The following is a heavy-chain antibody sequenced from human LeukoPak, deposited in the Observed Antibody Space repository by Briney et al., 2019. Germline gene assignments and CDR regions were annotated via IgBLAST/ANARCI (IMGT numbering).Heavy chain of an antibody. CDR1: GFSISDYY. J-gene: IGHJ3*02. V-gene: IGHV3-11*01. D-gene: IGHD3-16*01. CDR2: ISSGAGSTI. CDR3: ASMITFGGVPEVVGAFDI. Sequence: GGSLRLSCAASGFSISDYYMSWVRQAPGKGLEWISYISSGAGSTIKYADSVKGRLTISRDNAQNSLFLQMNSLRAEDTAVYYCASMITFGGVPEVVGAFDIWGQGTMVTVSS.